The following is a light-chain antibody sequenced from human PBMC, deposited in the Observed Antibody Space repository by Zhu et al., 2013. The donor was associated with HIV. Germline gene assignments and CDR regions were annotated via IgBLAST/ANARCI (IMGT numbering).Light chain of an antibody. CDR3: QHFNSYPLT. CDR2: KAS. J-gene: IGKJ4*01. CDR1: QSINDW. Sequence: DVQMTQSPSTLSASVGDRVTITCRASQSINDWLAWYQQKPGEAPKLLIYKASSLEGGVPSRFSGSGAGTDFTLTISSLQPEDFASYYCQHFNSYPLTFGAGTKVEIK. V-gene: IGKV1-5*03.